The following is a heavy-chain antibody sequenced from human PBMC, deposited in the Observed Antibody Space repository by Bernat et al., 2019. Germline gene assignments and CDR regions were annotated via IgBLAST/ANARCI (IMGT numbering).Heavy chain of an antibody. CDR3: ARVPGSAAAGEGFYFDY. J-gene: IGHJ4*02. D-gene: IGHD6-13*01. Sequence: EVQLLESGGGLVQPGGSLRLSCAASGFTFSTYAMSWVRQAPGKGLEWVSGISGSGGSTYYADSVKGRFTISRDNSKNTLYLQMNSLRAEDTAIYYCARVPGSAAAGEGFYFDYWGQGTLVTVSS. CDR1: GFTFSTYA. CDR2: ISGSGGST. V-gene: IGHV3-23*01.